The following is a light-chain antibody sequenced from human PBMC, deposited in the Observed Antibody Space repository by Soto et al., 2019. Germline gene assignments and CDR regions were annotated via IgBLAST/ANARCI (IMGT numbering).Light chain of an antibody. CDR3: PQSDTFPRAIH. Sequence: DIQMTQSPSSLSASVGDRVTIACQASQDISNYLHWYQQKPGKAPKLLIYDASNLETGVPSRFSGSGSGTDFTFTISRLQPEAIPTYYRPQSDTFPRAIHFGQVTRLEI. V-gene: IGKV1-33*01. J-gene: IGKJ5*01. CDR2: DAS. CDR1: QDISNY.